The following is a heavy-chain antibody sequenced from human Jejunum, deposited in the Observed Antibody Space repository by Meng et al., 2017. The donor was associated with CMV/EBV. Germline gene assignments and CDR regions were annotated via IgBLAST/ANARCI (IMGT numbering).Heavy chain of an antibody. V-gene: IGHV3-30*04. CDR1: LTFRNYD. CDR2: ISNDGINK. Sequence: LTFRNYDMHWVRKAPGTGLEWVAVISNDGINKYYADSVRGRFSISRDNSKNTLYLQMNSLRPEDTTVYYCARGPQNYWNGYYLDNWGQGTLVTVSS. D-gene: IGHD3-3*01. CDR3: ARGPQNYWNGYYLDN. J-gene: IGHJ4*02.